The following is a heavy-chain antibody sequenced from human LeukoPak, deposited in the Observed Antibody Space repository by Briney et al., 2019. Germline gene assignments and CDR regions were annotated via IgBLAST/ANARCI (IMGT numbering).Heavy chain of an antibody. J-gene: IGHJ4*02. CDR3: TTGLRAADTN. D-gene: IGHD6-13*01. CDR1: GFTFSNTW. Sequence: KAGGSLRLSCAASGFTFSNTWMIWVRQARGKGLEWVGRIKSKTDGRTKDDAAPVKGRFTISRDNSKTTLYLQMNSLKTEDTAVYYCTTGLRAADTNWGLGTLVTVSS. V-gene: IGHV3-15*01. CDR2: IKSKTDGRTK.